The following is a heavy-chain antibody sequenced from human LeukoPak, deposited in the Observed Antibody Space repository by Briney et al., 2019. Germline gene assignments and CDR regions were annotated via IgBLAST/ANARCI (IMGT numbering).Heavy chain of an antibody. V-gene: IGHV1-69*05. CDR1: GGTFSSYA. J-gene: IGHJ4*02. Sequence: SVKVSCKASGGTFSSYAISWVRQAPGQGLEWMGGIIPIFGTANYAQKFQGRVTITTDESTSTAYMELCSLRSEDTAVYYCARDRGCSSTSCYRLSHFDYWGQGTLVTVSS. CDR3: ARDRGCSSTSCYRLSHFDY. D-gene: IGHD2-2*01. CDR2: IIPIFGTA.